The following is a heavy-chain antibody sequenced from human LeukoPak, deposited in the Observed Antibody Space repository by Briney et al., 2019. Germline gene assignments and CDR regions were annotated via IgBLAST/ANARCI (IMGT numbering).Heavy chain of an antibody. CDR2: INPDTGDK. Sequence: ASVKVSCTASGYTFTNYHIKWVRQASGQGLEWMTWINPDTGDKGYARKFQDRVTITTDTSISTAYMELSSLSSEDTTVYFCARTTSMTASGHDYWGQGTLVTVSS. CDR3: ARTTSMTASGHDY. V-gene: IGHV1-8*03. CDR1: GYTFTNYH. J-gene: IGHJ4*02. D-gene: IGHD2-21*02.